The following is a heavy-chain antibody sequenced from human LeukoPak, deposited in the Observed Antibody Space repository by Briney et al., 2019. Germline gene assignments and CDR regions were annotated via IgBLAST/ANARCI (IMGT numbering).Heavy chain of an antibody. J-gene: IGHJ6*03. CDR1: GFTFSSYG. Sequence: GGSLRLSCAASGFTFSSYGMHWVRQAPGKGLEWVAFIRYNGSNKYYADSVKGRFTISRDNSKNTLYLQMSSLTAEDTAVYYCVKDNVKVTTIRRVPHYMDVWGKGATVTISS. CDR3: VKDNVKVTTIRRVPHYMDV. V-gene: IGHV3-30*02. CDR2: IRYNGSNK. D-gene: IGHD5-12*01.